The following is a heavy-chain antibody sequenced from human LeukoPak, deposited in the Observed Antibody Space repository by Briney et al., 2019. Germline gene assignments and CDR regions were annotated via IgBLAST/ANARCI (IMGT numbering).Heavy chain of an antibody. CDR1: GGSFSGYY. D-gene: IGHD2-2*01. Sequence: SETLSLTCAVYGGSFSGYYWSWIRQPPGKGLEWIGEINHSGSTNYNPSLKSRVTISVDTSKNQFSLKLSSVTAADTAVYYCARGRGYCSGTSCYFLFDYWGQGTLVTVSS. CDR3: ARGRGYCSGTSCYFLFDY. V-gene: IGHV4-34*01. CDR2: INHSGST. J-gene: IGHJ4*02.